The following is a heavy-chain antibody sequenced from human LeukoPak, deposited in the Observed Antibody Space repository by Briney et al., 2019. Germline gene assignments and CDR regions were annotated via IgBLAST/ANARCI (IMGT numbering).Heavy chain of an antibody. V-gene: IGHV3-30*18. D-gene: IGHD2-15*01. CDR3: AKDAEVVAATHFDY. J-gene: IGHJ4*02. CDR1: GFTFSTYG. Sequence: GGSLRLSCAASGFTFSTYGMHWVRQAPGKGLEWVAVISYDGSNKYYADSVKGRFTISRDNSKNTLYLQMNSLRAEDTAVYYCAKDAEVVAATHFDYWGQGTLVTVSS. CDR2: ISYDGSNK.